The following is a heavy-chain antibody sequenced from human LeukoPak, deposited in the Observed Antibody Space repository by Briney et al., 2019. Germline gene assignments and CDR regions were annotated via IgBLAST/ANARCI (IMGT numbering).Heavy chain of an antibody. CDR3: ARYCSSTRCYRFDP. Sequence: SETLSLTCAVSGGSISSSYYWWGWFRQPPGKRLEYIARMSYSGTTYYNPSLKSRVSISVDTSKNQFSLKLSSVTAADTAVCYCARYCSSTRCYRFDPWGQGTLVTVSS. V-gene: IGHV4-39*01. CDR2: MSYSGTT. D-gene: IGHD2-2*02. CDR1: GGSISSSYYW. J-gene: IGHJ5*02.